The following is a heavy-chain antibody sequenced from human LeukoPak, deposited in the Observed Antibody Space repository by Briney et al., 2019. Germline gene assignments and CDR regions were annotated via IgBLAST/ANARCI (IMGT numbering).Heavy chain of an antibody. CDR3: VRGKYSSSWRNWFDP. CDR1: GGSISSSSYY. J-gene: IGHJ5*02. D-gene: IGHD6-13*01. CDR2: IYYSGST. Sequence: SETLSLTCTVSGGSISSSSYYWGWIRQPPGKGLEWIGSIYYSGSTYYNPSLKSRVTISVDTSKNQFSLKLSSVTAADTAVYYCVRGKYSSSWRNWFDPWGQGTLVTVSS. V-gene: IGHV4-39*07.